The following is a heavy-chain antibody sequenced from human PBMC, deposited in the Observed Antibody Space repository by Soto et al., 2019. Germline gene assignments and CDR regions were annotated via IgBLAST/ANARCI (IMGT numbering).Heavy chain of an antibody. D-gene: IGHD3-3*01. J-gene: IGHJ4*02. CDR1: GFTFSSYS. V-gene: IGHV3-21*01. CDR2: ISSSSSYI. Sequence: PGGSMRLSCAASGFTFSSYSMNWVRQAPGKGLEWVSSISSSSSYIYYADSVKGRFTISRDNAKNSLYLQMNSLRAEDTAVYYCARSAFQYDSPMDYWGQGTLVTVSS. CDR3: ARSAFQYDSPMDY.